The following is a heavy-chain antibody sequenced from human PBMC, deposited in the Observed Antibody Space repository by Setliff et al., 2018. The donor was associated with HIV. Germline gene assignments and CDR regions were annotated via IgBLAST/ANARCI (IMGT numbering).Heavy chain of an antibody. D-gene: IGHD3-9*01. V-gene: IGHV1-2*06. Sequence: ASVKVSCKASGYTFTDYYMQWVRQAPGQGLEWMGRINPDSGGANYAQKFQGRVTMTRDTSISTAYMELSSLRSDDTAVYYCARHRYYDILFDPWGQGTLVTVSS. CDR3: ARHRYYDILFDP. CDR1: GYTFTDYY. CDR2: INPDSGGA. J-gene: IGHJ5*02.